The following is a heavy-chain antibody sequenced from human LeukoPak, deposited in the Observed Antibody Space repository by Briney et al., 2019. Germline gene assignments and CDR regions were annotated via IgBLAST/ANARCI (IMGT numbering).Heavy chain of an antibody. J-gene: IGHJ4*02. Sequence: SETLSLTCTVSGGSISSYYWGWIRQPAGKGLEWIGRIFSSGRINYNPSLKSRVTMSVDTSKNQFSLKLSSVTAADTAVYYCARGPGSGWYYFDYWGQGTLVTVSS. CDR1: GGSISSYY. CDR3: ARGPGSGWYYFDY. D-gene: IGHD6-19*01. CDR2: IFSSGRI. V-gene: IGHV4-4*07.